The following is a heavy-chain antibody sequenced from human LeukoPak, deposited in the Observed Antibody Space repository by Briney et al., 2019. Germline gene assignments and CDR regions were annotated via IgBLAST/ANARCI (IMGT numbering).Heavy chain of an antibody. D-gene: IGHD5-24*01. CDR3: ARDSGDGYNYSDY. J-gene: IGHJ4*02. CDR1: GFTFSSYG. CDR2: ICYDGSNK. V-gene: IGHV3-33*01. Sequence: GGSLRLSCAASGFTFSSYGMHWVRQAPGKGVEGVAVICYDGSNKYYADSGKGRFTISRDNSKNTLYLQMNSLRAEDTAVYYCARDSGDGYNYSDYWGQGTLVTVSS.